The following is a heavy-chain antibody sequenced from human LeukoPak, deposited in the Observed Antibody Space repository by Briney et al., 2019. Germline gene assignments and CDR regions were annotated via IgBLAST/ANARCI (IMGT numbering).Heavy chain of an antibody. D-gene: IGHD2-2*01. CDR2: IYYSGST. Sequence: PSETLSLTCTGSGGSISSYYWSWIRQPPGKGLEWIGYIYYSGSTNYNPSLKSRVTISVDTSKNQFSLKLSSVTAADTAVYYCARDLRVPAAIGYYYYGMDVWGQGTTVTVSS. V-gene: IGHV4-59*01. CDR1: GGSISSYY. CDR3: ARDLRVPAAIGYYYYGMDV. J-gene: IGHJ6*02.